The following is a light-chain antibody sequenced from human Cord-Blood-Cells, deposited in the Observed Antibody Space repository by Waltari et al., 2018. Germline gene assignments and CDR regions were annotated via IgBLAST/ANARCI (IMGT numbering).Light chain of an antibody. CDR3: CSYAGSYTYV. CDR2: DSS. V-gene: IGLV2-11*01. CDR1: SSDVGGYNY. J-gene: IGLJ1*01. Sequence: QSALTQPRSVSGSPGQSVTISCTGTSSDVGGYNYVSWYQQHPGKAPKLMIYDSSKRPSVVPGRFSGSKSGNTASLTISGLQAEDEADYYCCSYAGSYTYVFGTGTKVTVL.